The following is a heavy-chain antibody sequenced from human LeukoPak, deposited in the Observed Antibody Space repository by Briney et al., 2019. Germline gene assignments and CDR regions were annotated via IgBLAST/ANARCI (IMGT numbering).Heavy chain of an antibody. D-gene: IGHD5-24*01. J-gene: IGHJ4*02. CDR1: GYTFISYY. Sequence: ASVKVSCKASGYTFISYYIHWVRQAPGQGPEWMGIINPSGGSTRYAQKFQGRVTMTRDTSTGTIYMELSSLRSEDTAVYYCAREDGYNSPYYFDYWGQGTLVTVSS. V-gene: IGHV1-46*01. CDR3: AREDGYNSPYYFDY. CDR2: INPSGGST.